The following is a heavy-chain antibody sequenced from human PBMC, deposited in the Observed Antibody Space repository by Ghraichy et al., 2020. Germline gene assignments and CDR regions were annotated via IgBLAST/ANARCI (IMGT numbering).Heavy chain of an antibody. J-gene: IGHJ4*02. CDR3: ARSSGWVIDY. Sequence: ESLNISCAASGFTLSDYWMNWVRQAPGKGPEWVAIIKQDGSEKHYVDSVEGRFTISRDNADNSLHLQMNSLRVEDTAVYYCARSSGWVIDYWGQGNLVTVSS. CDR2: IKQDGSEK. V-gene: IGHV3-7*01. D-gene: IGHD2-21*01. CDR1: GFTLSDYW.